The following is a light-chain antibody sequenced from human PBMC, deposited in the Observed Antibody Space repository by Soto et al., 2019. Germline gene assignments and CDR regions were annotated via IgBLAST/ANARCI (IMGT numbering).Light chain of an antibody. V-gene: IGKV3-15*01. CDR2: GAS. J-gene: IGKJ4*01. CDR3: QQNNKWPPVT. CDR1: RTISTD. Sequence: EVVMTQSPATVSVFPGEGVTLSCRASRTISTDLAWYQQKPGQAPRLLIYGASTRATGVPDRFSGGGSGTEFTLTISSLQSEDFAFYYCQQNNKWPPVTFGGGTKVEIK.